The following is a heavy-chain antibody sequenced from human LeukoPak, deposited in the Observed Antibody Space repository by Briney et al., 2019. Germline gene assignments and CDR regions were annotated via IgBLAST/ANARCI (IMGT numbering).Heavy chain of an antibody. CDR3: ARVPGAYYDISIGFGSGWFDP. Sequence: SETLSLTCFVSGYAINIDYSWGWIRQSPGKGLEWIGVISPKGITYYNPSLRGRVTISEDTSKNQFSLKLRSMTATDTAMYYCARVPGAYYDISIGFGSGWFDPWGQGILVTVSS. J-gene: IGHJ5*02. CDR2: ISPKGIT. D-gene: IGHD3-9*01. CDR1: GYAINIDYS. V-gene: IGHV4-38-2*02.